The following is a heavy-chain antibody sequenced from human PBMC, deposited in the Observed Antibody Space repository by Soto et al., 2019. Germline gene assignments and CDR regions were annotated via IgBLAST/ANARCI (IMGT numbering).Heavy chain of an antibody. CDR1: GFTFRDYY. CDR3: ATENYYRMEV. V-gene: IGHV3-11*01. CDR2: IRNDGATM. J-gene: IGHJ6*02. Sequence: QEQLVESGGGLVKPGGSLRLSCAASGFTFRDYYMTWIRQAPGKGLEWVSNIRNDGATMNYAGAVKGRFTISRASLRAEDTAVYYCATENYYRMEVWGQGTTVTVSS.